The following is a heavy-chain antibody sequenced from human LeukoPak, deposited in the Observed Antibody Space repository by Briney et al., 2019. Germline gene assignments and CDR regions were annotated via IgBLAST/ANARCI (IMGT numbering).Heavy chain of an antibody. V-gene: IGHV1-69*05. CDR3: ARGLSVPTTIFGGAHMGPFDY. J-gene: IGHJ4*02. Sequence: ASVKVSCKASGGTFSSYAISWVRQAPGQGLEWMGGIIPIFGTANYAQKFQGRVTITTDESTSTAYMELSSLRSEDTAVYYCARGLSVPTTIFGGAHMGPFDYWGQGTLVTVSS. CDR2: IIPIFGTA. CDR1: GGTFSSYA. D-gene: IGHD3-3*01.